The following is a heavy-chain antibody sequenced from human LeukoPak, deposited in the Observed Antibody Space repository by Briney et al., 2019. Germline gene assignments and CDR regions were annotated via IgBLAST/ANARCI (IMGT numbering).Heavy chain of an antibody. CDR1: GFTFNNYG. CDR3: AKDPSLRVTLPV. CDR2: ISHDGNNE. Sequence: GGSLRLSCAASGFTFNNYGLHWVRQAPGKGLEWVTLISHDGNNEYYADSVKGRFATSRDDSKNTLYLQMNSLRAEDTAVYYCAKDPSLRVTLPVWGQGALVTVSS. V-gene: IGHV3-30*18. D-gene: IGHD2-21*02. J-gene: IGHJ4*02.